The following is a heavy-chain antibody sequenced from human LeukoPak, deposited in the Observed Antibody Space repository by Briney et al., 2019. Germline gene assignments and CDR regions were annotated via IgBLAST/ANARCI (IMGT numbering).Heavy chain of an antibody. J-gene: IGHJ4*02. CDR2: IYYSGST. D-gene: IGHD3-10*01. Sequence: SETLSLTCTVSGGSISSYYWSWIRQPPGKGLEWIGYIYYSGSTNYNPSLKSRVTISVDTSKNQFSLKLSSVTAADTAVYSCARDAHSYGSGSYLFDYWGQGTLVTVSS. CDR1: GGSISSYY. V-gene: IGHV4-59*01. CDR3: ARDAHSYGSGSYLFDY.